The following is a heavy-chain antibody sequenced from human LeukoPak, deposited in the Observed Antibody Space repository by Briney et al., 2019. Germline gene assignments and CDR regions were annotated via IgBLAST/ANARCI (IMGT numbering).Heavy chain of an antibody. Sequence: SETLSLTCTVSGGSISSYYWSWIRQPPGKRLEWIGYIYYSGSTNYNPSLKSRVTISVDTSKNQFSLKLSSVTAADTAVYYCARRGYSYGYSGYYYYGMDVWGQGTTVTVSS. CDR2: IYYSGST. J-gene: IGHJ6*02. CDR1: GGSISSYY. D-gene: IGHD5-18*01. V-gene: IGHV4-59*08. CDR3: ARRGYSYGYSGYYYYGMDV.